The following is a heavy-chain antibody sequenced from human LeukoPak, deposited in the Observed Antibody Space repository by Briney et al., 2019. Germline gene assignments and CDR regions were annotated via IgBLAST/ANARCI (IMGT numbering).Heavy chain of an antibody. CDR2: IYYSGST. D-gene: IGHD3-10*01. V-gene: IGHV4-30-4*01. CDR1: GGSISSGDYY. CDR3: ARAMGWNTPVRGVIINALDI. J-gene: IGHJ3*02. Sequence: SQTLSLTCTVSGGSISSGDYYWSWIRQPPGKGLECIGYIYYSGSTYYNPSLKSRVTISIDTSKNQFSLKLSSVTAADTAVYYCARAMGWNTPVRGVIINALDIWGQGTMVTVSS.